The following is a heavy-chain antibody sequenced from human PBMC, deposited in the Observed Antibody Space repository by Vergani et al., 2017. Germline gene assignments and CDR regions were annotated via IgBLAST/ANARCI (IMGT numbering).Heavy chain of an antibody. CDR3: ARHKTGYPDYDGMDV. D-gene: IGHD3-9*01. V-gene: IGHV4-59*01. CDR1: GGSISSYY. Sequence: QVQLQESGPGLVKPSETLSLTCTVSGGSISSYYWSWIRQPPGKGLEWIGYIYYSGSTNYNPSLKSRVTISVDTSKNQFSLKLSSVTGADTAVYYCARHKTGYPDYDGMDVWGQGTTVTVSS. J-gene: IGHJ6*02. CDR2: IYYSGST.